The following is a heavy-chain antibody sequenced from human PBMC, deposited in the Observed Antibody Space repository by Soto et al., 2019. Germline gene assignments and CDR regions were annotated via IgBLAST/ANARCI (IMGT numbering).Heavy chain of an antibody. CDR3: ARIGGIAAAGTFHYYYGMDV. Sequence: QVQLVQSGAEVKKPGASVKVSCKASGYTFTSYGISWVRQAPGQGLEWMGWISAYNGNTNYAQKLQGRVTMTTDTSTSTAYLELRSLRSDDTAVYYCARIGGIAAAGTFHYYYGMDVWGQGTTVTVSS. D-gene: IGHD6-13*01. CDR1: GYTFTSYG. V-gene: IGHV1-18*04. CDR2: ISAYNGNT. J-gene: IGHJ6*02.